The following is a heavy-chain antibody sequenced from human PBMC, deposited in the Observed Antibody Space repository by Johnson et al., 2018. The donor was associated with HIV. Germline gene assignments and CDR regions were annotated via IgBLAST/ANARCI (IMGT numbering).Heavy chain of an antibody. CDR3: ARCGELRAFDI. D-gene: IGHD1-26*01. CDR2: ISSNGGST. CDR1: GFTFSSYA. V-gene: IGHV3-64*01. Sequence: VRLVESGGGLVQPGGSLRLSCAASGFTFSSYAMHWVRQAPGKGLEYVSAISSNGGSTYYANSVKGRFTISRDNSKNTLYLQMGSLRAEDMAVYYCARCGELRAFDIWGQGTMVTVSS. J-gene: IGHJ3*02.